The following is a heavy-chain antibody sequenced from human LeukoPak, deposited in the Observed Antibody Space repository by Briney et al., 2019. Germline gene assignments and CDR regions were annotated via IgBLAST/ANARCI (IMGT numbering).Heavy chain of an antibody. D-gene: IGHD6-13*01. CDR2: IYTSGST. CDR1: GGSISSYY. CDR3: ARPTWDSYSSIWYGFDP. J-gene: IGHJ5*02. V-gene: IGHV4-4*07. Sequence: PSETLSLTCTVSGGSISSYYWSWIRQPAGKGLEWIGRIYTSGSTNYNPSLKSRVTMSVDTSKNQFSLKLSSVTAADTAVYYCARPTWDSYSSIWYGFDPWGQGTLVTVSS.